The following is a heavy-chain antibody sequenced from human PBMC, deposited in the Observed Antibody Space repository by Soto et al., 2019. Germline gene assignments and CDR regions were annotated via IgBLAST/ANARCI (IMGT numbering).Heavy chain of an antibody. J-gene: IGHJ5*02. CDR1: GYTLTELS. D-gene: IGHD2-8*01. CDR2: FDPEDGET. CDR3: ATDLYGLGFDP. Sequence: ASLKVSCKVSGYTLTELSMHWVLHAPGKGLEWMGGFDPEDGETIYAQKFQGRVTMTEDTSTDTAYMELSSLRSEDTAVYYCATDLYGLGFDPWGQGTLVTVSS. V-gene: IGHV1-24*01.